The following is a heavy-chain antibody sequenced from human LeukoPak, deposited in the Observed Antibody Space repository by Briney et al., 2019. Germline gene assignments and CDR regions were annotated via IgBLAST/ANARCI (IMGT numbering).Heavy chain of an antibody. CDR2: INHSGST. Sequence: PSETLSLTCAVYGGSFSGYYWSWIRQPPGKGLEWIGEINHSGSTSYNPSLKSRVTISADTSKNQFSLKLSSVTAADTAVYYCAHRGGSRSYYYYYMDVWGKGTTVTVSS. J-gene: IGHJ6*03. V-gene: IGHV4-34*01. D-gene: IGHD2-15*01. CDR1: GGSFSGYY. CDR3: AHRGGSRSYYYYYMDV.